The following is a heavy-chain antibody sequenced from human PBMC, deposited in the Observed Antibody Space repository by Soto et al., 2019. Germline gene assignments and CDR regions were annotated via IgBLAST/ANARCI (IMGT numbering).Heavy chain of an antibody. D-gene: IGHD3-3*01. Sequence: SETLSLTCPVSGGSISSGGYYWSWIRQHPGKGLEWIGYIYYSGSTYYNPSLKSRVTISVDTSKNQFSLKLSSVTAADTAVYYCARQNTIFGVVIENWFDPWGQGTLVTVSS. J-gene: IGHJ5*02. CDR2: IYYSGST. CDR1: GGSISSGGYY. V-gene: IGHV4-31*03. CDR3: ARQNTIFGVVIENWFDP.